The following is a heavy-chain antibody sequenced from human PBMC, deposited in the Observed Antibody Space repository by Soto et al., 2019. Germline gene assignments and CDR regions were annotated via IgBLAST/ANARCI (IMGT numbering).Heavy chain of an antibody. J-gene: IGHJ5*02. CDR2: VHHSGST. CDR3: AGGGDWFAP. CDR1: GGSLSSYY. Sequence: QVHLQQWGAGLLRPSETLSLTCGVYGGSLSSYYWNWIRQSPGKGLEWIAEVHHSGSTNYNPSLKVRIPFPLDPPKRPFSLNLRFVPAPDPAVYYFAGGGDWFAPWGQGALVTVSS. V-gene: IGHV4-34*02. D-gene: IGHD3-16*01.